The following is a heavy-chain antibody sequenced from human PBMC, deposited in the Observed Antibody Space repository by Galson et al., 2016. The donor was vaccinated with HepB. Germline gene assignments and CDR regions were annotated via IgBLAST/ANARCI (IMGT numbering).Heavy chain of an antibody. CDR3: ASNGVYYYGMDV. V-gene: IGHV3-21*01. J-gene: IGHJ6*02. D-gene: IGHD2-8*01. CDR1: GFTFSXYS. CDR2: XXSSXSXI. Sequence: SLRLSCAASGFTFSXYSMNWVRQAXXXGLXXVSSXXSSXSXIYXADSGKGRFTISGDNAKNSLYLQTNSLRAEDTAVYYCASNGVYYYGMDVWGQGTTVTVSS.